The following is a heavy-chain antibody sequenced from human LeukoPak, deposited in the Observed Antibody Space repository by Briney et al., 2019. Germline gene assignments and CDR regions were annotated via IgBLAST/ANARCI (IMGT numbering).Heavy chain of an antibody. CDR1: GFTSSSFG. Sequence: PGRSLRLSCAASGFTSSSFGMHWVRQAPGKGLEWVALISYDGSDKYYADSVKGRFTISRDNSKNTVYLQMNSLRAEDTAVYYCARADILRAFDMWGQGTLVTVSS. J-gene: IGHJ3*02. CDR2: ISYDGSDK. V-gene: IGHV3-30*03. CDR3: ARADILRAFDM. D-gene: IGHD3-9*01.